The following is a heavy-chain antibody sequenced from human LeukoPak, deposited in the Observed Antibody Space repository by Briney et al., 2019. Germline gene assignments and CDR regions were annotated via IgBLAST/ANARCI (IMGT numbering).Heavy chain of an antibody. V-gene: IGHV3-66*01. Sequence: PGGSLRLSCAASGFTFSSYAMSWVRQAPGKGLEWVSVIYSGGSTYYADSVKGRFTISRDNSKNTLYLQMNSLRAEDTAVYYCARDRSDEWLRFGAFDIWGQGTMVTVSS. J-gene: IGHJ3*02. D-gene: IGHD5-12*01. CDR1: GFTFSSYA. CDR2: IYSGGST. CDR3: ARDRSDEWLRFGAFDI.